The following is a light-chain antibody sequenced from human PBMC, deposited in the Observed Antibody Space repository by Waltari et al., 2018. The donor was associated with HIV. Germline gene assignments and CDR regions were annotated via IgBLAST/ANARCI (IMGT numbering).Light chain of an antibody. CDR2: AAS. CDR3: QQLNSYPL. V-gene: IGKV1-9*01. Sequence: QSPSFLSASVDDRVTITCRASQGISSYLAWYQQKPGKAPKLLIYAASTLQSGVPSRFSGSGSGTEFTLTISSLQPEDFATYYCQQLNSYPLFGPGTKVDIK. CDR1: QGISSY. J-gene: IGKJ3*01.